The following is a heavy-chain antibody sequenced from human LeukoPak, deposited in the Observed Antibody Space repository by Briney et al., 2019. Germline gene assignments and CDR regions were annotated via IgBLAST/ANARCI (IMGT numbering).Heavy chain of an antibody. Sequence: GGSLRLSCAASGFTFSNYAMHWVRQAPGKGLEWVAIMSYDGTNKYYADSVKGRFTISRDTSKSTLNLQMNSLRAEDTAVYYCAKQAVAGTRGKYYYYYMDVWGKGTTVTVSS. V-gene: IGHV3-30-3*01. CDR2: MSYDGTNK. D-gene: IGHD6-19*01. CDR3: AKQAVAGTRGKYYYYYMDV. CDR1: GFTFSNYA. J-gene: IGHJ6*03.